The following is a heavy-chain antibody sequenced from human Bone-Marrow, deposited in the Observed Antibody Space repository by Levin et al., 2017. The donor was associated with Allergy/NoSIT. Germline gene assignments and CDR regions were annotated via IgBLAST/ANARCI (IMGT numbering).Heavy chain of an antibody. CDR1: TLTFSNSW. CDR2: IQSKFDGGAT. J-gene: IGHJ6*02. D-gene: IGHD4-17*01. Sequence: PGGSLRLSCEVSTLTFSNSWMNWVRQAPGKGLEWVGRIQSKFDGGATDYAAPVKGRFTISRDDSQNTVFLQMNSVKTEDTAVYYCTTIAYGDYLGKVKYNYGMNVWGPGTTDTVSS. V-gene: IGHV3-15*01. CDR3: TTIAYGDYLGKVKYNYGMNV.